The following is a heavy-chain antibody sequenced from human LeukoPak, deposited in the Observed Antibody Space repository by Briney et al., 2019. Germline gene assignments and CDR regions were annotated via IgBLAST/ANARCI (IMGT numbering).Heavy chain of an antibody. Sequence: PGRSLRLSCAASGFTFDDYAMHWVRQAPGKGLEWVSGISWNSGSIGYADSVKGRFTISRDNAKNSLYLQMNSLRAEDTALYYCAKASGGSGYTYFDYWGQGTLVTVSS. V-gene: IGHV3-9*01. CDR2: ISWNSGSI. J-gene: IGHJ4*02. CDR3: AKASGGSGYTYFDY. CDR1: GFTFDDYA. D-gene: IGHD3-22*01.